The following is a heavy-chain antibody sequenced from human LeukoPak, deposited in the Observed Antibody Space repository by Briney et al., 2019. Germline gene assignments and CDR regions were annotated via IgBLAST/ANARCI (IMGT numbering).Heavy chain of an antibody. J-gene: IGHJ4*02. CDR1: GYTFTGYY. V-gene: IGHV1-2*02. CDR3: ARASVSYTVNSLGAVKYYFDF. D-gene: IGHD4-23*01. Sequence: GTSVKVSCKASGYTFTGYYMHWVRQAPGQGLEWMGWINPNSGGTNYAQKFQGRVTLTRDTSISTAYMELSRLRSDDTAVYSCARASVSYTVNSLGAVKYYFDFWGQGTLVTVSS. CDR2: INPNSGGT.